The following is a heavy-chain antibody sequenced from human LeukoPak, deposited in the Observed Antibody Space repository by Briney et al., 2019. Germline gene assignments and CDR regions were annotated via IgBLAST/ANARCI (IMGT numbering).Heavy chain of an antibody. CDR1: GFTFSSYS. CDR2: ISSSSTTI. D-gene: IGHD5-12*01. V-gene: IGHV3-48*01. CDR3: TTEPLGYSGYAYFWYYYYYMDV. Sequence: PGGSLRLSCAAPGFTFSSYSMMWVRQAPGKGLEWVSYISSSSTTIHYADSVKGRFTISRDNSKNTLYLQMNSLKTEDTAVYYCTTEPLGYSGYAYFWYYYYYMDVWGKGTTVTVSS. J-gene: IGHJ6*03.